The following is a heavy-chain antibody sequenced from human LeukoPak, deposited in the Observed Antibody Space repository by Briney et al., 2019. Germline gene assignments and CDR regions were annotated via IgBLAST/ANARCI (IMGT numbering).Heavy chain of an antibody. J-gene: IGHJ4*02. CDR2: IIPIFGTA. D-gene: IGHD4-17*01. CDR3: ARDSGPPAGYGDYCRN. Sequence: SVKVSCKASGGTFSSYAISWVRQAPGQGLEWMGGIIPIFGTANYAQKFQGRVTITADESTSTAYMELSSLRSEDTAVYYCARDSGPPAGYGDYCRNWGQGTLVTVSS. V-gene: IGHV1-69*01. CDR1: GGTFSSYA.